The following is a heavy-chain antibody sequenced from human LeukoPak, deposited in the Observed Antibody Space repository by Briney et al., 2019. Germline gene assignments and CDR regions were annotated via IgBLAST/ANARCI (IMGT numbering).Heavy chain of an antibody. J-gene: IGHJ4*02. CDR3: ARSGFSFGYHYFDL. CDR2: IRVSDGDT. Sequence: ASVKVSCKASGYTFTNYGFHWVRQAPGRGPEWMGWIRVSDGDTKYAQKFQGRVTLTRDTSANTAYMDLWSLRSDDTAVYFYARSGFSFGYHYFDLWGQGTLVTVSS. D-gene: IGHD5-18*01. CDR1: GYTFTNYG. V-gene: IGHV1-18*01.